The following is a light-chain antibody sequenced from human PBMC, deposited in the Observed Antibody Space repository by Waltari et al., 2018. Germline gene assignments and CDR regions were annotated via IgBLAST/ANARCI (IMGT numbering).Light chain of an antibody. CDR1: QSISSW. J-gene: IGKJ4*01. CDR3: QQYNSRLT. CDR2: KAS. V-gene: IGKV1-5*03. Sequence: DIQMTQSPSTLSASVGDRVTITCRASQSISSWLAWYQQKPGKAPNLLIYKASSLESGVPSRFSGSGSGTEFTLPISSLQPDDFATYYCQQYNSRLTFGGGTKVEIK.